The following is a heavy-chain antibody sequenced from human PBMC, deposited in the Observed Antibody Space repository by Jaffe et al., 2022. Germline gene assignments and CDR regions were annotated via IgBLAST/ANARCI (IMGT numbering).Heavy chain of an antibody. V-gene: IGHV1-2*06. D-gene: IGHD6-19*01. CDR3: ARARFQVVLRAVAGFGEGAFDI. CDR1: GYTFTGYY. CDR2: INPNSGGT. Sequence: QVQLVQSGAEVKKPGASVKVSCKASGYTFTGYYMHWVRQAPGQGLEWMGRINPNSGGTNYAQKFQGRVTMTRDTSISTAYMELSRLRSDDTAVYYCARARFQVVLRAVAGFGEGAFDIWGQGTMVTVSS. J-gene: IGHJ3*02.